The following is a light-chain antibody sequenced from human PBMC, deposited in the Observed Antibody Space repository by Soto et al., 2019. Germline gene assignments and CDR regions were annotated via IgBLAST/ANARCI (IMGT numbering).Light chain of an antibody. CDR2: DVS. CDR3: SSYTSSSSLWV. J-gene: IGLJ1*01. V-gene: IGLV2-14*01. Sequence: QSALTQPASVSGAPGQSITISCTGTSSDVGGYNYVSWYQQHPGKAPKLMIYDVSNRPSGVSNRFSGSKSGNTASLIMSGLQAEDEADYYCSSYTSSSSLWVFGTGTKVTVL. CDR1: SSDVGGYNY.